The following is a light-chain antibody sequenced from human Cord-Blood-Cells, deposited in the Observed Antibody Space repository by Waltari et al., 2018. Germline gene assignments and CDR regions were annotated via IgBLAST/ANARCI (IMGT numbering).Light chain of an antibody. V-gene: IGLV3-19*01. CDR2: GKN. Sequence: SSELTQDPAVSVALGQTVRITCQGDSLRSYYASWYQQKPGQAPVLVIYGKNNRPSGIQDRFSGSSAGNTASLTITWAQAEDEADYYCNSRDSSGNHLVFGGGTKLTVL. J-gene: IGLJ2*01. CDR1: SLRSYY. CDR3: NSRDSSGNHLV.